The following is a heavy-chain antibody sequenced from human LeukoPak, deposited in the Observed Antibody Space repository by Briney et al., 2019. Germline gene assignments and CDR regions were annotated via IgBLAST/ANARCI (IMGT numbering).Heavy chain of an antibody. Sequence: GGSLRLSCAASRFTFSDNYMGWIRQAPGKGLEWVSYISSSGSTTYYADSVKGRFTISRNKSKNTLFLQMSSLKPEDTAIYYCARDLAGFEEPRYYYYMDVWGKGTTVTVSS. CDR3: ARDLAGFEEPRYYYYMDV. V-gene: IGHV3-11*04. CDR1: RFTFSDNY. D-gene: IGHD1-14*01. CDR2: ISSSGSTT. J-gene: IGHJ6*03.